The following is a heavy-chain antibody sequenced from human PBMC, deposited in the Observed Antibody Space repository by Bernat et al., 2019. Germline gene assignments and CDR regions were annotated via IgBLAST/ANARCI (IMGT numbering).Heavy chain of an antibody. CDR1: GYTFTSYG. D-gene: IGHD2-2*01. Sequence: QVQLVQSGAEVKKPGASVKVSCKASGYTFTSYGISWVRQAPGQGLEWMGWISAYNGNTNYAQKLQGRVTMTTDTSTSTAYMELRSLRSDDTAVDYCARVTYPVVVPAAKPHYYYYYMDVWGKGTTVTVSS. CDR2: ISAYNGNT. J-gene: IGHJ6*03. CDR3: ARVTYPVVVPAAKPHYYYYYMDV. V-gene: IGHV1-18*01.